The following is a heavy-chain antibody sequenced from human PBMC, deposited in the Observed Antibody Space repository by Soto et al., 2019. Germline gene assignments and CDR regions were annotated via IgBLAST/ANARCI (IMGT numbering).Heavy chain of an antibody. CDR3: ACLISGTTYYYGIAV. CDR2: IIPIFGTA. D-gene: IGHD1-20*01. V-gene: IGHV1-69*13. Sequence: SVKVSCKASGGTFSSYAISWVRQAPGQGLEWMGGIIPIFGTANYAQKFQGRVTITADESTSTAYMELSSLRSEDMAVYYCACLISGTTYYYGIAVWGQGTTVTVSS. CDR1: GGTFSSYA. J-gene: IGHJ6*02.